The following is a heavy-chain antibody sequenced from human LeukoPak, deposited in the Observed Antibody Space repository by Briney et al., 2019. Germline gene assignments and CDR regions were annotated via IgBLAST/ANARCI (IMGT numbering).Heavy chain of an antibody. D-gene: IGHD6-13*01. CDR2: INSDGSST. CDR3: ARARIAAAGYHP. V-gene: IGHV3-74*01. CDR1: GFTFSSYW. J-gene: IGHJ5*02. Sequence: PGGSLRLSCAASGFTFSSYWMHWVRQAPGKGLVWVSRINSDGSSTSYADSVKGRFTISRDNAKNTLYLQMNSLRAEDTAVYYCARARIAAAGYHPWGQGTLVTVSS.